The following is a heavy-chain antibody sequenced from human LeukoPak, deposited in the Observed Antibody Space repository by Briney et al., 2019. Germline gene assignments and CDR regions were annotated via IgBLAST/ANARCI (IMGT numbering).Heavy chain of an antibody. CDR1: GFTFSDYY. J-gene: IGHJ4*02. CDR3: ARQQLWLDY. CDR2: ISSSGSTT. V-gene: IGHV3-11*01. D-gene: IGHD2-21*01. Sequence: KAGGSLRPSCAASGFTFSDYYMTWIRQAPGKGPEWVSYISSSGSTTNYADSVWGRFTISRDNAKNSVFLQMNGLRPEDTAVYYCARQQLWLDYWGQGALVSVSS.